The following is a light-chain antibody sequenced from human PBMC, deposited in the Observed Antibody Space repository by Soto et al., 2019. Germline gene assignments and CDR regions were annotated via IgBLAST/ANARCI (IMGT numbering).Light chain of an antibody. CDR1: QSVSSSY. Sequence: EIVMTQSPGTLSLSPGARVTLSCRASQSVSSSYLAWYQQKPGQAPRLLIYDASNRATGIPARFSGSGSGTDFTLTISSLEPEDSAVYYCQQRHMWPITFGQGTRLEI. J-gene: IGKJ5*01. CDR2: DAS. V-gene: IGKV3D-20*02. CDR3: QQRHMWPIT.